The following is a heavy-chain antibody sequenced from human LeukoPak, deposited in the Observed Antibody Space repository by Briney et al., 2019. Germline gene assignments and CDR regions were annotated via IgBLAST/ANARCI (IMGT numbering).Heavy chain of an antibody. CDR1: GYTFTGYY. CDR3: ARVGGLWFGEEPVNY. V-gene: IGHV1-2*02. Sequence: ASVKVSCKASGYTFTGYYMHWVRQAPGQGLEWMGWINPNSGGTNYAQKFQGRVTMTTDTSTSTAYMELRSLRSDDTAVYYCARVGGLWFGEEPVNYWGQGTLVTVSS. CDR2: INPNSGGT. D-gene: IGHD3-10*01. J-gene: IGHJ4*02.